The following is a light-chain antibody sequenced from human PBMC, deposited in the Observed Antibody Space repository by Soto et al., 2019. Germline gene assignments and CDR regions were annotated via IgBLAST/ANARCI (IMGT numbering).Light chain of an antibody. CDR2: AAS. Sequence: ALQMTQSPSSLSASVGDRVTITCRASQGIRNDLGWYQQKPGKAPKLLIYAASSLQSGVPSRFSGSGSGTDFSLTISSLQPEDFATYYCLQVYNFPRTFGQGTKLEIK. CDR3: LQVYNFPRT. J-gene: IGKJ2*01. CDR1: QGIRND. V-gene: IGKV1-6*01.